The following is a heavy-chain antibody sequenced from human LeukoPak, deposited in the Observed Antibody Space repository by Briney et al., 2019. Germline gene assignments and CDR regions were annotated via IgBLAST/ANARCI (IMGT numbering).Heavy chain of an antibody. CDR3: ARRGTAALGC. CDR1: GGSFSGYY. J-gene: IGHJ4*02. CDR2: INHSGNT. D-gene: IGHD2-2*01. Sequence: PSETLSLTCAVYGGSFSGYYWSWIRQPPGKGLEWIGEINHSGNTNYNPSLKSRVTISVDTSKNQFSLKLSSVTAADTAVYYCARRGTAALGCWGQGTLVTVSS. V-gene: IGHV4-34*01.